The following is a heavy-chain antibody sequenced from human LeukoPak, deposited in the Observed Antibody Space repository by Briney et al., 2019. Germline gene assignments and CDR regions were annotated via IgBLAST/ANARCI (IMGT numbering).Heavy chain of an antibody. V-gene: IGHV1-69*13. CDR1: GGTFSSYA. D-gene: IGHD1-7*01. CDR2: IIPIFGTA. J-gene: IGHJ2*01. Sequence: GASVKVSCKASGGTFSSYAISWVRQAPGQGLEWMGGIIPIFGTANYAQKFQGRVTITADESTSTAYMELSSLRSEDTAVYYCARGPLELLQYWYFDLWGRGTLVTVSS. CDR3: ARGPLELLQYWYFDL.